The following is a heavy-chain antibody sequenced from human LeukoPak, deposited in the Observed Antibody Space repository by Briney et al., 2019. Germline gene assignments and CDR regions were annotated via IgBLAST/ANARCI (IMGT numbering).Heavy chain of an antibody. CDR2: IIPIFGTA. Sequence: ASVKVSCKASGGTFSSYAISWVRQAPGQGREWMGGIIPIFGTANYAQKFQGRVTITADESTSTAYMELSSLRSEDTAVCYCARDIVVVPAALWAFDIWGQGTMVTVSS. D-gene: IGHD2-2*01. V-gene: IGHV1-69*01. J-gene: IGHJ3*02. CDR1: GGTFSSYA. CDR3: ARDIVVVPAALWAFDI.